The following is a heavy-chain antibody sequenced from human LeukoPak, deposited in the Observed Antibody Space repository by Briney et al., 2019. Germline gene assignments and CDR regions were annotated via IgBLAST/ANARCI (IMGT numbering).Heavy chain of an antibody. Sequence: GSLRLSCAASGFTFSSYGMHWVRQAPGKGLEWIGEIYHSGSTNYNPSLKSRVTISVDKSKNQFSLKLSSVTAADTAVYYCARWGYYFDYWGQGTLVTVSS. V-gene: IGHV4-4*02. CDR1: GFTFSSYG. D-gene: IGHD7-27*01. CDR2: IYHSGST. CDR3: ARWGYYFDY. J-gene: IGHJ4*02.